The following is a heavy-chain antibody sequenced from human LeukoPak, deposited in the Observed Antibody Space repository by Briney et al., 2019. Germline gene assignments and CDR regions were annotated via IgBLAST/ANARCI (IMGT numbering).Heavy chain of an antibody. V-gene: IGHV1-69*05. J-gene: IGHJ2*01. CDR3: ARRPDGPYWYFDL. CDR2: IIPIYNTT. CDR1: GGIFRSYG. D-gene: IGHD6-25*01. Sequence: SVKVSCKASGGIFRSYGVSWVRQAPGQGLEWMGGIIPIYNTTNYAQKFQGRVTITTDESTSTVYMEMSSLRSEDTAVYYCARRPDGPYWYFDLWGRGSLVTVSS.